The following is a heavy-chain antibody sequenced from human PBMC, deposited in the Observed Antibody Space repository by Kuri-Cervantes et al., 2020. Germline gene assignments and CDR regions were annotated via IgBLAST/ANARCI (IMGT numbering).Heavy chain of an antibody. D-gene: IGHD5-18*01. V-gene: IGHV3-48*01. J-gene: IGHJ5*02. CDR3: ARTAMVTYWFDP. CDR1: GFTFSSYS. CDR2: ISSSSSTI. Sequence: GGSLRLSCAASGFTFSSYSMNWVRQAPGKGLEWVSSISSSSSTIYYADSVKGRFTISRDNAKNSLYLQMNSLRAEDTAVYYCARTAMVTYWFDPWGQGTLVTVSS.